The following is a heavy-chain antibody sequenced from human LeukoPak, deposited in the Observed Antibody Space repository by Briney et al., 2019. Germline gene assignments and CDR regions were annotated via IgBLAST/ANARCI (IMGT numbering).Heavy chain of an antibody. Sequence: GGSLRLSCAVSGFTFSAYGMHWVRQAPGKGLEWVAFIRYDGSNKYYADSVKGQFTISRDNSKNTVYLQMNSLRPEDTAMYHCAKEYSGSFEYWGQGTLVIVSS. CDR1: GFTFSAYG. CDR3: AKEYSGSFEY. V-gene: IGHV3-30*02. D-gene: IGHD1-26*01. J-gene: IGHJ4*02. CDR2: IRYDGSNK.